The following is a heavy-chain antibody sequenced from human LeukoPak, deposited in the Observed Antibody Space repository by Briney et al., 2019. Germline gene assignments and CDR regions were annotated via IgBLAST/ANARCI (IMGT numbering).Heavy chain of an antibody. CDR3: AKGHSSVEDAFDI. CDR1: GGSISSYY. CDR2: IYSTGDT. V-gene: IGHV4-4*07. D-gene: IGHD4-23*01. Sequence: SETLSLTCTVSGGSISSYYWTWIRQPAGKGLEWIGRIYSTGDTNYNPSLKSRVTVSVDTSKNQFSLKLNSVTAADTAVYYCAKGHSSVEDAFDIWGQGTMVTVSS. J-gene: IGHJ3*02.